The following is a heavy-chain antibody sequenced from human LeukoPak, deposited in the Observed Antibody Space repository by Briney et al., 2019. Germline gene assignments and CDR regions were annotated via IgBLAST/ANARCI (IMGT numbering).Heavy chain of an antibody. CDR3: ARDRPTGASRVFVVQ. CDR1: GFNFGGYA. Sequence: GGSLRLSCSASGFNFGGYAINWVRQAPGKGLEWISSMSSGSRYIYYADSVRGRFTISRDNTKNSLYLLMNNLRAEDTAIYYCARDRPTGASRVFVVQWGQGTPVTVSS. V-gene: IGHV3-21*06. D-gene: IGHD2-15*01. J-gene: IGHJ4*02. CDR2: MSSGSRYI.